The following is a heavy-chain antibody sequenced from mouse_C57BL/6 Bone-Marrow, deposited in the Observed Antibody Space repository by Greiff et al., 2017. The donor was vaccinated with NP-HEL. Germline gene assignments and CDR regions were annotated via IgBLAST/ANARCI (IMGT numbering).Heavy chain of an antibody. J-gene: IGHJ4*01. CDR1: GYTFTDYE. D-gene: IGHD2-4*01. V-gene: IGHV1-15*01. CDR3: TRSKGLRRGYAMDY. Sequence: QVQLKQSGAELVRPGASVTLSCKASGYTFTDYEMHWVKQTPVHGLEWIGAIDPETGGTAYNQKFKGKAILTADKSSSTAYMELRSLTSEDSAVYYCTRSKGLRRGYAMDYWGQGTSVTVSS. CDR2: IDPETGGT.